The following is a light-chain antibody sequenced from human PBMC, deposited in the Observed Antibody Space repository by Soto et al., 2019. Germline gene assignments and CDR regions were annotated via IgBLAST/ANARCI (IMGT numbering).Light chain of an antibody. J-gene: IGLJ1*01. Sequence: QSVLTQPASVSGSPGQSITLSCTGTSSDVGGYNYVSWYQQHPGKAPKLMIFDVNNRPSGVSNRFSGSKSGNTASLTISGLQAEDEADYYCCSYTSSSTYVLGTGTKLAVL. CDR1: SSDVGGYNY. V-gene: IGLV2-14*01. CDR3: CSYTSSSTYV. CDR2: DVN.